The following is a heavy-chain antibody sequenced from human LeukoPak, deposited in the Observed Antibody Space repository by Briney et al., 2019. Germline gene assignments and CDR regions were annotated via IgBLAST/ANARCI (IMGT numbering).Heavy chain of an antibody. D-gene: IGHD3-9*01. CDR2: IYYTGTT. V-gene: IGHV4-39*07. CDR1: GGSISSTNYY. J-gene: IGHJ2*01. Sequence: PSETLSLTCTVSGGSISSTNYYWGWIRQPPGKGLEWIGTIYYTGTTYYNPSLTSRVTISVDTSKNQFSLKLSSVTAADTAVYYCARDRRWLYFDLWGRGTLVTVSS. CDR3: ARDRRWLYFDL.